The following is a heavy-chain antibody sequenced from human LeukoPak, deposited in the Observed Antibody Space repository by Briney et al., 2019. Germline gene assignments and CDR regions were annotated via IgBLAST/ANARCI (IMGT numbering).Heavy chain of an antibody. J-gene: IGHJ4*02. CDR2: INHSGST. V-gene: IGHV4-34*01. CDR3: ARVAHSDTSGYYLAY. CDR1: GGSFSDYY. Sequence: SETLSLSCAVYGGSFSDYYWSWIRQSPGKGLEWIGEINHSGSTNYNPSLKSRVTISVDTSKNQFSLKVNSVTAADTAVYYCARVAHSDTSGYYLAYWGQATRVTVST. D-gene: IGHD3-22*01.